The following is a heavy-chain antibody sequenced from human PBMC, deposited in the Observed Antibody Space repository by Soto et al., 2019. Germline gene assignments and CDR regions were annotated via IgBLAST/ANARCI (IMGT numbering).Heavy chain of an antibody. V-gene: IGHV3-30-3*01. CDR3: GRCSSTSCHLGSDY. CDR1: GFTFISYA. CDR2: ISYDGSNT. D-gene: IGHD2-2*01. J-gene: IGHJ4*02. Sequence: QVQLVESGGGVVQPGRSLRLSCAASGFTFISYAMNWVRQAPGKGLEWVALISYDGSNTYYADSVKGRFTISRDSSKNKLYLQMNSLRAADTAVYYCGRCSSTSCHLGSDYWGQGTLVTVSS.